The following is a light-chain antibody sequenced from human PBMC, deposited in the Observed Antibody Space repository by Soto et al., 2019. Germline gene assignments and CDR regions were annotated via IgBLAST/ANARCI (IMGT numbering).Light chain of an antibody. Sequence: EIVLTQSPGSLSLSPGERATLSCRASQSVSNNYLAWYQQKPGQAPRLLIYGASRRATGIADRFSGSGSGTDLTLTNSRLVLEDFAVYYCQQYGSSPALFTFGPGTKLDIK. J-gene: IGKJ3*01. CDR1: QSVSNNY. CDR3: QQYGSSPALFT. CDR2: GAS. V-gene: IGKV3-20*01.